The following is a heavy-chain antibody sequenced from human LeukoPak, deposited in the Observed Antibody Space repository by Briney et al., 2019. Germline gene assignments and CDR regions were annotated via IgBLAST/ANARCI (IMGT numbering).Heavy chain of an antibody. CDR3: AKDGSSGYYPYAFDI. CDR2: ISYDGSNK. CDR1: GFTFSSYG. Sequence: GRSLRLSCAASGFTFSSYGMNWVRQAPGKGLEWVAVISYDGSNKYYADSVKGRFTISRDNSKNTLYLQMDSLRAEDTAVYYCAKDGSSGYYPYAFDIWGQGTKVTVSS. D-gene: IGHD3-22*01. V-gene: IGHV3-30*18. J-gene: IGHJ3*02.